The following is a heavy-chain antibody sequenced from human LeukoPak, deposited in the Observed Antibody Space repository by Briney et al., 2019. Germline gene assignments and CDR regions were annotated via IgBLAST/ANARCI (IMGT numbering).Heavy chain of an antibody. V-gene: IGHV3-30*04. CDR2: ISYDGSNK. Sequence: GGSLRLSCAASGFTFSSYAMHWVRQAPGKGLEWVAVISYDGSNKYYADSVKGRFTISRDNSKNTLYLQMNSLRAEDTAVYYCAKAQTGTTSESDYWGQGTLVTVSS. D-gene: IGHD1-1*01. CDR3: AKAQTGTTSESDY. CDR1: GFTFSSYA. J-gene: IGHJ4*02.